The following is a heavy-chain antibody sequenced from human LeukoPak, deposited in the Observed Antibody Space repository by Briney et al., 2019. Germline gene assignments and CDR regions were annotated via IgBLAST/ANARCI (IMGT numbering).Heavy chain of an antibody. D-gene: IGHD2-21*02. Sequence: GRSLRLSCAASGFTFDDYAMHWVRQAPGKGLKWVSGISYNSDTIAYADSVKGRFTISRDNAKNSLYLQMNSLRAEDTALYYCAKDYCGGDCYSGWYFDLWGRGTLVTVSS. CDR2: ISYNSDTI. CDR3: AKDYCGGDCYSGWYFDL. V-gene: IGHV3-9*01. J-gene: IGHJ2*01. CDR1: GFTFDDYA.